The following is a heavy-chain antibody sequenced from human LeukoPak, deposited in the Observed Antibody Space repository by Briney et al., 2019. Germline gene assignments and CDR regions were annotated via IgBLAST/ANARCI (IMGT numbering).Heavy chain of an antibody. V-gene: IGHV4-39*01. J-gene: IGHJ4*02. D-gene: IGHD3-16*01. CDR2: IYYSGST. CDR1: GGSISSSSYY. Sequence: SETLSLTCTVSGGSISSSSYYWGWVRQPPGKGLEWIGSIYYSGSTYYNSALNSRLTISVGTSKNQFSLNLASVTAADTAVYYCASHRHNGGHHFWGQGTLVTVSS. CDR3: ASHRHNGGHHF.